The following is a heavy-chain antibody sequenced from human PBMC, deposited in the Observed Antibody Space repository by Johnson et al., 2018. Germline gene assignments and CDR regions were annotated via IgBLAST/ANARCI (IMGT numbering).Heavy chain of an antibody. Sequence: VQLVESGGGLVKPGGSLRLSCAASGFTFSSYSMNWVRQAPGKGLEWVSSISSSSSYIYYADSVKGRFTISRDSAKNSLSLQMYSLGAEDTAVYYCARSYYGISGYELLCAFDAWGQWTIVTVSS. CDR3: ARSYYGISGYELLCAFDA. CDR2: ISSSSSYI. D-gene: IGHD3-22*01. V-gene: IGHV3-21*01. CDR1: GFTFSSYS. J-gene: IGHJ3*01.